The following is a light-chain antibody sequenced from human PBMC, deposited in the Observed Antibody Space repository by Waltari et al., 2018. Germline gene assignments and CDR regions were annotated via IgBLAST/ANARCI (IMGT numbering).Light chain of an antibody. CDR2: GSS. CDR1: GSHIGAGSD. CDR3: QSYDITLRVV. Sequence: QSVLTQPPSVSGAPGQRVTIACTGSGSHIGAGSDVHWYQQVPRAAPKLLIYGSSSRPLGVPDRFFGSTSGTSASLAIIGLQAEDEADYYCQSYDITLRVVFGGGTKLTVL. J-gene: IGLJ3*02. V-gene: IGLV1-40*01.